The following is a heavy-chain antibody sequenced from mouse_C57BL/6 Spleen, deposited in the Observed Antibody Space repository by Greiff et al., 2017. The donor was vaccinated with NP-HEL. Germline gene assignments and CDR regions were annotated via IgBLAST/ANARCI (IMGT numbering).Heavy chain of an antibody. CDR1: GFTFSSYG. V-gene: IGHV5-6*01. Sequence: EVKLVESGGDLVKPGGSLKLSCAASGFTFSSYGMSWVRQTPDKRLEWVATISSGGSYTYYPASVKGRFTISRDNAKNTLYLQMSSLKSEDTAMYYCARQSPITTVVAGDWYFDVWGTGTTVTVSS. CDR2: ISSGGSYT. CDR3: ARQSPITTVVAGDWYFDV. J-gene: IGHJ1*03. D-gene: IGHD1-1*01.